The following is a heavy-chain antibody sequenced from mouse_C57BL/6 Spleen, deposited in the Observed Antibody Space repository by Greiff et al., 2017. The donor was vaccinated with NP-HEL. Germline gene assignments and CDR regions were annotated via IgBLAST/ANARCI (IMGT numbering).Heavy chain of an antibody. CDR2: IYPGDGDT. CDR3: ARPAGTTVHYFDY. D-gene: IGHD1-1*01. Sequence: VQLQQSGAELVKPGASVKISCKASGYAFSSYWMNWVKQRPGKGLEWIGQIYPGDGDTNYNGKFKGKATLTADKSSSTAYMQLSSLTSEDSAVYFGARPAGTTVHYFDYWGQGTTLTVSS. CDR1: GYAFSSYW. V-gene: IGHV1-80*01. J-gene: IGHJ2*01.